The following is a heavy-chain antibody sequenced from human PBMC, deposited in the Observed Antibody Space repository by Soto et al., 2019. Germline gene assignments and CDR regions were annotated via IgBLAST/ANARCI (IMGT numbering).Heavy chain of an antibody. D-gene: IGHD3-3*01. CDR2: IYHSGST. CDR3: ARALLRFGIDY. V-gene: IGHV4-30-2*01. Sequence: QLQLQQSGSGLVKPSQTLSLTCAVSGGSISSGAYSWSWMRQPPGKGLEWIGYIYHSGSTYYNPSLQSRVTMAVDRSKNQFSLNLTSVTSADTAMYYCARALLRFGIDYWGQGTLVTVSS. J-gene: IGHJ4*02. CDR1: GGSISSGAYS.